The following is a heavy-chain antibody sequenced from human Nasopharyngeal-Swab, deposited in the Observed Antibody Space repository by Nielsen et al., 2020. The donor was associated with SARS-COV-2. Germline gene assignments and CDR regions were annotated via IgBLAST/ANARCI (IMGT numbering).Heavy chain of an antibody. Sequence: GESLKISCAASGFTFSNYDMHWVRQATGKGLEWVSAIGTAGDPYYPGSVKGRFTISRENAKNSLYLQMNSLRAGDTAVYYCARGSGDGVVDYWGQGTLVTVSS. CDR1: GFTFSNYD. CDR2: IGTAGDP. J-gene: IGHJ4*02. D-gene: IGHD1-26*01. CDR3: ARGSGDGVVDY. V-gene: IGHV3-13*05.